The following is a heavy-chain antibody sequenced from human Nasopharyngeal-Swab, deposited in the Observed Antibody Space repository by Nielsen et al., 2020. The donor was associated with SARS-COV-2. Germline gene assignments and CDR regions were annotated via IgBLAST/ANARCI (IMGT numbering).Heavy chain of an antibody. V-gene: IGHV3-23*01. CDR3: VKDGYCFSFFFFFSSFDI. CDR1: GFSFSTHA. Sequence: GESLKISCAASGFSFSTHAMTWIRQAPGKGLEWVSSLGVGGGPTYYADSAKGRFTISSDNSKNTLYLQMNSLRAEDTALYYCVKDGYCFSFFFFFSSFDIWGRGTMLTVSS. CDR2: LGVGGGPT. J-gene: IGHJ3*02. D-gene: IGHD2-15*01.